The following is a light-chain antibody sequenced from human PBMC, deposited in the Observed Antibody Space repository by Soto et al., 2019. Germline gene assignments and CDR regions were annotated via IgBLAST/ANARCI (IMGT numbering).Light chain of an antibody. V-gene: IGLV1-44*01. CDR2: NNN. CDR3: AAWDDSLNGYV. Sequence: QCVLTHAPSAYGAPRQRGTISCSGGSSNIGTNAVNWYQQLPGTAPKLLIYNNNQRPSGVPDRFSGSKSGTSASLAISGLQSENEADYYCAAWDDSLNGYVFGTGTKVTVL. J-gene: IGLJ1*01. CDR1: SSNIGTNA.